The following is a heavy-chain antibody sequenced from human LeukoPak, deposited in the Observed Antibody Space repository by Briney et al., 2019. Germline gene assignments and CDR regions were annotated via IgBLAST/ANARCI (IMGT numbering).Heavy chain of an antibody. Sequence: GGSLRLSCAASGFTLSSYAMHWVRQAPGKGLEWVAVISYDGSNKYYADSVKGRFTISRDNSKNTLYLQMNSLRAEDTAVYYCAGSSYYYMDVWGKGTTVTVSS. V-gene: IGHV3-30*01. CDR2: ISYDGSNK. J-gene: IGHJ6*03. CDR3: AGSSYYYMDV. D-gene: IGHD3-10*01. CDR1: GFTLSSYA.